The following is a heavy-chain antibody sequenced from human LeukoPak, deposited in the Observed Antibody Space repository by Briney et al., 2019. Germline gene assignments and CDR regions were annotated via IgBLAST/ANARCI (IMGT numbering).Heavy chain of an antibody. CDR1: GFNFRGYA. V-gene: IGHV3-30*04. D-gene: IGHD3-16*02. CDR2: IAYDGSDK. CDR3: ARDLSAPSYYDYVWGSYPQPYGMDV. Sequence: GGSLRLSCAASGFNFRGYAMQWVRQTPGRGLEWLTVIAYDGSDKAYADTMKGRFTVSRDNSKNTLYLQMNSLRVEDTAVYYCARDLSAPSYYDYVWGSYPQPYGMDVWGQGTTVTVS. J-gene: IGHJ6*02.